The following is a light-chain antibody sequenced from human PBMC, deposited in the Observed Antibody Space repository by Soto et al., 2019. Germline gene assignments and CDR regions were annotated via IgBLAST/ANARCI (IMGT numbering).Light chain of an antibody. CDR2: GAS. CDR1: QSVGSK. V-gene: IGKV3-15*01. CDR3: QYYQHWYT. Sequence: EIVMTQSPAALSVAPGERATLSCRASQSVGSKLAWYQQRRGQAPRLLIYGASTMATDIPARFSGSRSRAGIPLTTSNLQSEDFAVYYCQYYQHWYTFGQGTKLEIK. J-gene: IGKJ2*01.